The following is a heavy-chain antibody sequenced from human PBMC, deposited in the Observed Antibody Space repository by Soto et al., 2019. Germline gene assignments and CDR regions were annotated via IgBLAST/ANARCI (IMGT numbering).Heavy chain of an antibody. V-gene: IGHV1-69*01. CDR3: ARSLGFYVFGSGRPVIYSYSGMNA. Sequence: SVKVSCKASGGTFSSYAISWVRQAPGQGLEWMGGIIPIFGTANYAQKFQGRVTITADESTSTAYMELSSLRSEDTAVYYCARSLGFYVFGSGRPVIYSYSGMNAGGQGTRV. D-gene: IGHD3-3*01. CDR2: IIPIFGTA. J-gene: IGHJ6*02. CDR1: GGTFSSYA.